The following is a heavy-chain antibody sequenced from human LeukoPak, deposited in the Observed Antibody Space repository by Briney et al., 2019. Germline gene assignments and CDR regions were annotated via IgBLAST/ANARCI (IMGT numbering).Heavy chain of an antibody. J-gene: IGHJ4*02. CDR3: AKLLRGVIVPYFDY. CDR1: GFTFSSYA. V-gene: IGHV3-23*01. CDR2: ISGSGSST. Sequence: LAGGSLRLSCAASGFTFSSYAMSWVRQAPGRGLEWFSAISGSGSSTHYGDSVKGRFTIFRDNSRNTLYLQLNRLRAEDTAVYYCAKLLRGVIVPYFDYWGQGTLVTVSS. D-gene: IGHD3-10*01.